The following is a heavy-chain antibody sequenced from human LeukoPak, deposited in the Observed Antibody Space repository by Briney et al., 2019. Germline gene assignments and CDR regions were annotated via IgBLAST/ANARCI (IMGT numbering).Heavy chain of an antibody. D-gene: IGHD1-26*01. Sequence: SETLSLTCAVYVDSFSGYYWSWIRQPPGGGLERVGGITHSGSSNYNPSLNSRVTMSVDTSKNQCSLKLSSVTAADTAVYYCARGKVGATPFYYMDVWGKETKVTVSS. CDR3: ARGKVGATPFYYMDV. V-gene: IGHV4-34*01. CDR1: VDSFSGYY. CDR2: ITHSGSS. J-gene: IGHJ6*03.